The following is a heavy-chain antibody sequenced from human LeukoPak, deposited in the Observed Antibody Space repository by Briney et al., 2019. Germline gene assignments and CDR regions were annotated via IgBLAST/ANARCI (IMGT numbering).Heavy chain of an antibody. CDR2: IKSDGITT. CDR1: GFTFSGAW. Sequence: GGSLRLSCAASGFTFSGAWVHWVRQAPGRGLVWVSLIKSDGITTRYADSVKGRFTISRDNAKNTVSLQMNSLRAEDTAVYYCARDPYWGQGILVTVSS. CDR3: ARDPY. J-gene: IGHJ4*02. V-gene: IGHV3-74*01.